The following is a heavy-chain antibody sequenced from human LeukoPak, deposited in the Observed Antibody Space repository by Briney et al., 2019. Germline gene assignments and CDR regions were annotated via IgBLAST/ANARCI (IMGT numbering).Heavy chain of an antibody. CDR1: GGSFSGYY. D-gene: IGHD5-18*01. CDR2: INHSGST. V-gene: IGHV4-34*01. J-gene: IGHJ4*02. CDR3: ARGERGYSYVSDY. Sequence: SETLSLTCAVYGGSFSGYYWSWIRQPPGKGLEWIGEINHSGSTNYNPSLKSRVTISVDTSKNQFSLKLSSVTAADTAVYYCARGERGYSYVSDYWGQGTLVTVSS.